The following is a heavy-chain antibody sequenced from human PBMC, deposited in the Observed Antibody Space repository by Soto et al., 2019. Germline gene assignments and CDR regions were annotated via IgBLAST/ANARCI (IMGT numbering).Heavy chain of an antibody. V-gene: IGHV3-15*07. CDR1: GVTLSNVW. D-gene: IGHD1-1*01. CDR3: ASELAALNWFDP. CDR2: IKSKTDGGTV. J-gene: IGHJ5*02. Sequence: PGGSLRLSCAVSGVTLSNVWMNWVRQAPGKGPEWVGRIKSKTDGGTVEYAAPVKGRFTISRDNAKNSLYLQMNSLRDEDTAVYYCASELAALNWFDPWGQGTLVTVSS.